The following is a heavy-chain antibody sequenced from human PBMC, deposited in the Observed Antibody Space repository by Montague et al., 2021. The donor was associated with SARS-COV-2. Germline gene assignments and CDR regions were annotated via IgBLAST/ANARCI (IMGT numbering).Heavy chain of an antibody. CDR1: GFSLSTSGMC. D-gene: IGHD7-27*01. CDR2: IDWDDDK. V-gene: IGHV2-70*12. CDR3: AHRRPLWGYFDY. J-gene: IGHJ4*02. Sequence: PALVKPTQTLTLTCTFSGFSLSTSGMCVSWIRQPPGKALEWLARIDWDDDKYYSTSLKTRLTISKDTSKNQVVLTMTNMDPVDTATYYCAHRRPLWGYFDYWGQGTLVTVSS.